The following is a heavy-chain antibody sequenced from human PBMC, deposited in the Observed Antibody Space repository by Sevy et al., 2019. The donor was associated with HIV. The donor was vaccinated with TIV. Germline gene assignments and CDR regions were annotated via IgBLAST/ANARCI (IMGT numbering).Heavy chain of an antibody. CDR2: IIPIFGTA. Sequence: SVKVSCKASGGTFSSYAISWVRQAPGQGLEWMGGIIPIFGTANYAQKFQGRVTITADESTSTAYMELSSLRSEDTAVYYCAGGQAKIAAAAFNWFDPWGQGTLVTVSS. CDR1: GGTFSSYA. D-gene: IGHD6-13*01. V-gene: IGHV1-69*13. CDR3: AGGQAKIAAAAFNWFDP. J-gene: IGHJ5*02.